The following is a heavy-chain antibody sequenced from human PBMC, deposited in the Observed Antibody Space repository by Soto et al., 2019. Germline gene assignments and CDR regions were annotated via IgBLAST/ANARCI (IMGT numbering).Heavy chain of an antibody. D-gene: IGHD6-13*01. CDR2: IYYSGST. CDR3: ARAQVAAAGANWFDP. V-gene: IGHV4-61*01. Sequence: SETLSLTCTVSGSSVSSGSYYWSWIRQPPGKGLEWIGYIYYSGSTNYNPSLKSRVTISVDTSKNQFSLKLSSVTAADTAVYYCARAQVAAAGANWFDPWGQGPLVT. CDR1: GSSVSSGSYY. J-gene: IGHJ5*02.